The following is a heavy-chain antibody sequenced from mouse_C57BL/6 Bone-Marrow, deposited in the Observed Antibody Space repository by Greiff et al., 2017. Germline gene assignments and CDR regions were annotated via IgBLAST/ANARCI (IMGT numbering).Heavy chain of an antibody. D-gene: IGHD2-5*01. CDR1: GFTFTDYY. CDR2: IRNKANGYTT. Sequence: EVQGVESGGGLVQPGASLRLSCAASGFTFTDYYMSWVRQPPGKAPAWLALIRNKANGYTTEYTASVKGRFTISRDNSQNILYLQMNTLRAEDSATYYCVKAYSNYVLYYAMDYWGQGTSVTVSS. CDR3: VKAYSNYVLYYAMDY. J-gene: IGHJ4*01. V-gene: IGHV7-4*01.